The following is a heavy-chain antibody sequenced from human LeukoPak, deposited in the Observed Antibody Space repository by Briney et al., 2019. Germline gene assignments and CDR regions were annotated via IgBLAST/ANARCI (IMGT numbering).Heavy chain of an antibody. CDR3: ARWNYDDAFDI. V-gene: IGHV3-23*01. CDR1: GFTFSSYS. Sequence: GGSLRLSCAASGFTFSSYSMSWVRQAPGKGLEWVSSISSSGGNTYYADSVKGRFTISRDNSKNTLFLQMNSLRAEDTAVYYCARWNYDDAFDIWGQGTMVTVSS. CDR2: ISSSGGNT. D-gene: IGHD1-7*01. J-gene: IGHJ3*02.